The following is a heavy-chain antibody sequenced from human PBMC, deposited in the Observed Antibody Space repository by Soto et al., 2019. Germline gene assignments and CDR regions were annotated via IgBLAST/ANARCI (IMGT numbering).Heavy chain of an antibody. CDR1: GHTFTIYY. CDR2: INPSGGST. V-gene: IGHV1-46*01. D-gene: IGHD5-12*01. J-gene: IGHJ4*02. CDR3: ARAGSGYAEPHFDY. Sequence: ASVKVSCKASGHTFTIYYIHWVRQAPGQGLEWMGIINPSGGSTSYAQKFQGRVTMTRDTSTSTVYMEPSSLRSEDTAVYYCARAGSGYAEPHFDYWGQGTLVTVSS.